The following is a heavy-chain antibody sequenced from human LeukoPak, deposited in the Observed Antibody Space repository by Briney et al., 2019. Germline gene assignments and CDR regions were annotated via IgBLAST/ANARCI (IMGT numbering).Heavy chain of an antibody. CDR2: IIPIFGTA. Sequence: GSSVKVSCKASGGTFSSYAISWVRQAPGQGLEWMGRIIPIFGTANYAQKFQGRVTITTDESTSTAYMELSSLRSEDTAVYYCARISTMVPRYWYFDLWGRGTLVTVSS. J-gene: IGHJ2*01. D-gene: IGHD3-10*01. CDR1: GGTFSSYA. CDR3: ARISTMVPRYWYFDL. V-gene: IGHV1-69*05.